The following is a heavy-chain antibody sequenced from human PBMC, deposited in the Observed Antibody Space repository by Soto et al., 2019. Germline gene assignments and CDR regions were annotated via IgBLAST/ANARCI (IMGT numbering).Heavy chain of an antibody. CDR3: AKLLPGDANNDY. D-gene: IGHD3-16*01. CDR1: GFTFSSYG. J-gene: IGHJ4*02. V-gene: IGHV3-30*18. CDR2: ISYDGSNK. Sequence: QVQLVESGGGVVQPGRSLRLSCAASGFTFSSYGMHWVRQAPGKGLEWVAVISYDGSNKYYADSVKGRFTISRDNSKNKLYLQMNSLRAEDTAVYYCAKLLPGDANNDYWGQGTLVTVSS.